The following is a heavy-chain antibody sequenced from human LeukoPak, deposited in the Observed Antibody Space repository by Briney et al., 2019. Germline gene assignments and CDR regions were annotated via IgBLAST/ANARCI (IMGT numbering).Heavy chain of an antibody. J-gene: IGHJ4*02. Sequence: PSETLSLTCTVSGGSISRYYWSWIRQPPGKGLEWIGYIYYSGSTNYNPSLKSRVTISVDTSRNQFSLKLSSVTAADTAVYYCAKFRDAYTDWGQGTLVTVSS. CDR3: AKFRDAYTD. V-gene: IGHV4-59*01. CDR1: GGSISRYY. D-gene: IGHD5-24*01. CDR2: IYYSGST.